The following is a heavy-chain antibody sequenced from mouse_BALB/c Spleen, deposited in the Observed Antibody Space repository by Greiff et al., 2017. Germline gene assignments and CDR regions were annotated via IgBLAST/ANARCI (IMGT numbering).Heavy chain of an antibody. CDR3: ARWYYGYDLGGFAY. Sequence: EVQLQQSGAELVRPGALVKLSCKASGFNIKDYYMHWVKQRPEQGLEWIGWIDPENGNTIYDPKFQGKASITADTSSNTAYLQLSSLTSEDTAVYYCARWYYGYDLGGFAYWGQGTLVTVSA. CDR2: IDPENGNT. CDR1: GFNIKDYY. V-gene: IGHV14-1*02. J-gene: IGHJ3*01. D-gene: IGHD2-2*01.